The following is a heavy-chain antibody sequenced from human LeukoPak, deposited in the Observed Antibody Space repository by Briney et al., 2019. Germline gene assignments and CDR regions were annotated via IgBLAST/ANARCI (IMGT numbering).Heavy chain of an antibody. CDR3: AKQLGYCSDGSCYFPY. J-gene: IGHJ4*02. CDR2: ISNNGGYT. D-gene: IGHD2-15*01. CDR1: GFTFSSTA. Sequence: GGSMRLSCAASGFTFSSTAMSWVRQAPGKGLEWVSAISNNGGYTYYADSVQGRFTISRDNSKSTLCLQMNSLRAEDTAVYYCAKQLGYCSDGSCYFPYWGQGTLVTVSS. V-gene: IGHV3-23*01.